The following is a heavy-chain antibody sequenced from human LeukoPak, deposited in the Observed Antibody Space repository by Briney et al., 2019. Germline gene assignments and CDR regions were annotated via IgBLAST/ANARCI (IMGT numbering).Heavy chain of an antibody. J-gene: IGHJ3*02. CDR1: GGSISSYY. CDR2: IYYSGST. Sequence: PSETLSLTCTASGGSISSYYWSWIRQPPGKGLEWIGYIYYSGSTNYNPSLKSRVTISVDTSKNQFSLKLSSVTAADTAVYYCARGGGSDAFDIWGQGTMVTVSS. CDR3: ARGGGSDAFDI. V-gene: IGHV4-59*01. D-gene: IGHD3-16*01.